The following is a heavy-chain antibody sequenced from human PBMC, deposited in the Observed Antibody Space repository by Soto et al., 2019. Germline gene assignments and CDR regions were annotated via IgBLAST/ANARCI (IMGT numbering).Heavy chain of an antibody. CDR2: VYSNGNP. CDR1: GGSISRSGYY. CDR3: AKYEARTMEDF. Sequence: SETLSLTCTVSGGSISRSGYYWGWLRQPPGKGLEWIGSVYSNGNPQYNPSLRSRVTISIDTSKHQFSLRLTSVTAADTAVYYCAKYEARTMEDFWGQGTLVTVSS. D-gene: IGHD3-10*01. V-gene: IGHV4-39*01. J-gene: IGHJ4*02.